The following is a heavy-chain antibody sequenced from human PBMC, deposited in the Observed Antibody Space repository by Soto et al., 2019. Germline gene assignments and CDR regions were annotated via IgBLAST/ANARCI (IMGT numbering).Heavy chain of an antibody. CDR3: ARGISTTDYDILTGYHYTYYFDY. D-gene: IGHD3-9*01. V-gene: IGHV4-59*02. CDR1: GGSVSGYY. Sequence: QVQLQESGPGLVKPSETLSLTCTVSGGSVSGYYWNWIRQPPGKGLEWMGYIYSSGSTNYNPSLKSRVTISLDTSKNQFSLKLSSVTAADTAVYYCARGISTTDYDILTGYHYTYYFDYWGQGTLVTVSS. J-gene: IGHJ4*02. CDR2: IYSSGST.